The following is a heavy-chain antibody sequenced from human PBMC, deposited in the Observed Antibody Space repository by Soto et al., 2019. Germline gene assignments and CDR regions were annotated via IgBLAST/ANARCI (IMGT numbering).Heavy chain of an antibody. CDR1: GFSLSTSGVG. CDR2: IYCDDDK. V-gene: IGHV2-5*02. Sequence: QITLKESGPTLVKPTQTLTLTCTFSGFSLSTSGVGVGWIRQPPGKALEWLALIYCDDDKRYSPSLKSRLTITKDTSKNQVVLTMTNMDPVDTATYYCAHRTYYYDSSGYYSSEEYFQRWGQGTLVTVSS. CDR3: AHRTYYYDSSGYYSSEEYFQR. D-gene: IGHD3-22*01. J-gene: IGHJ1*01.